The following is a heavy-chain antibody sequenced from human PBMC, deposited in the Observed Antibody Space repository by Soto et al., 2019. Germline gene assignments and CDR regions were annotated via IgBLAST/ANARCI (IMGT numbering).Heavy chain of an antibody. Sequence: QVQLVQSGAEVKKPGSSVKVSCRASGGTFSNYAISWVRQAPGQGLEWMGGIVPAFGTPNYAQNLQGRITITADDSTTTVYMDLSSLRSEDTAVYYCARGGSGYVWFNEYWGQGTLVTVSS. CDR1: GGTFSNYA. V-gene: IGHV1-69*01. J-gene: IGHJ4*02. CDR3: ARGGSGYVWFNEY. CDR2: IVPAFGTP. D-gene: IGHD3-22*01.